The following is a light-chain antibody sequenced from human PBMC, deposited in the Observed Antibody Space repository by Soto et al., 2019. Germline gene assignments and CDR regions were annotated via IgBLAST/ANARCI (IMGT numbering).Light chain of an antibody. CDR2: AAS. J-gene: IGKJ1*01. CDR3: QQRYSTPWT. Sequence: DIRMTQSPSSLSASVRERVTITCRASQTISTYLNWYQQKPGKAPKLLIYAASSLPSGVPARFSGSRAWTDFILTISSLQPADFATYYCQQRYSTPWTFGQGTKVDIK. V-gene: IGKV1-39*01. CDR1: QTISTY.